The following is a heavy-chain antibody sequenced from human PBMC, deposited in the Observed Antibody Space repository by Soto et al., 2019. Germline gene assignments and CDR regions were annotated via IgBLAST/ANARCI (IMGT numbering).Heavy chain of an antibody. CDR1: GFSLTARGVG. Sequence: QITLKESGPTLVKPTQTLTLTCTFSGFSLTARGVGVGWIRQPPGKALEWLALIYWDDDERYSPSLKSRLTITKDTSRNQVVLTMTNMDPVDTATYFCAHRGFFDTGHPNWFDPWGQGVLVTVSS. J-gene: IGHJ5*02. CDR3: AHRGFFDTGHPNWFDP. D-gene: IGHD3-9*01. V-gene: IGHV2-5*02. CDR2: IYWDDDE.